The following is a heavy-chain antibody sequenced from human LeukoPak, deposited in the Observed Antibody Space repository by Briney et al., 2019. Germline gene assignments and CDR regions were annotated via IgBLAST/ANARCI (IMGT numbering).Heavy chain of an antibody. CDR3: ARARYYDSSGYLDY. Sequence: SVKVSCKASGGTFSSYAISWVRQAPGQGLEWMGRIIPIFGTANYAQKFQGRVTITTDESMSTAYMELSSLRSEDTAVYYCARARYYDSSGYLDYWGQGTLVTVSS. CDR1: GGTFSSYA. V-gene: IGHV1-69*05. D-gene: IGHD3-22*01. CDR2: IIPIFGTA. J-gene: IGHJ4*02.